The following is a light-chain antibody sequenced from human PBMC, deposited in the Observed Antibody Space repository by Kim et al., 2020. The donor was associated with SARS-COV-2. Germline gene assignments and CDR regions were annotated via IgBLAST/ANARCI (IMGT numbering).Light chain of an antibody. CDR3: QHYGDVPPR. Sequence: DIQMTQSPSSLSASVGDTVTITCQASQDNAKYLSWFQQKPGKPPKLLIYDATDLETGVPSRFSGSGYGTVFTLTISSLQPEDFATYYCQHYGDVPPRFGQGTKLEIK. CDR2: DAT. V-gene: IGKV1-33*01. CDR1: QDNAKY. J-gene: IGKJ2*03.